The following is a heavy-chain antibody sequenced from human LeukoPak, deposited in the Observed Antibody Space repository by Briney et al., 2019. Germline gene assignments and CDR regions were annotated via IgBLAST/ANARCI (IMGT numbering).Heavy chain of an antibody. D-gene: IGHD6-6*01. V-gene: IGHV3-48*01. CDR1: GFTFSSYS. CDR3: ARGLALDY. Sequence: GGSLRLSCAASGFTFSSYSMDWVRQAPGKVLEWVSYISSSSSTIYYADSVKGRFTISRDNAKNSLYLQMNSLRAEDTAVYYCARGLALDYWGQGTLVTVSS. CDR2: ISSSSSTI. J-gene: IGHJ4*02.